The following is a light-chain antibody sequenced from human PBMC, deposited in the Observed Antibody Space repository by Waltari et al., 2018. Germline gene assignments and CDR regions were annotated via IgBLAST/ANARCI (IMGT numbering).Light chain of an antibody. CDR1: QSVSSN. V-gene: IGKV3-15*01. Sequence: EIVMTQSPATLSVSPGERATLSCRDSQSVSSNLAWYQQKPGQAPRLLIYGASTRATGIPARFSGSGSGTEFTLTISSLQSEDFVVYYCQQYNNWPPWTFGQGTKVEIK. CDR2: GAS. CDR3: QQYNNWPPWT. J-gene: IGKJ1*01.